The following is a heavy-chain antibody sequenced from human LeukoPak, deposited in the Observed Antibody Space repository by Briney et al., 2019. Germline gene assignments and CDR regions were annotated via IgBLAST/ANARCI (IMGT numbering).Heavy chain of an antibody. CDR2: ISGDGGST. V-gene: IGHV3-43*02. D-gene: IGHD3-10*01. Sequence: GGSLRLSCAASGFTFDDYAMHWLRQAPGKGLEWVSLISGDGGSTYYADSVKGRFTISRDNSKNCLYLQMNSLRTEDTALYYFAKVRMVRGCPDYWGQGTLVTASS. CDR1: GFTFDDYA. CDR3: AKVRMVRGCPDY. J-gene: IGHJ4*02.